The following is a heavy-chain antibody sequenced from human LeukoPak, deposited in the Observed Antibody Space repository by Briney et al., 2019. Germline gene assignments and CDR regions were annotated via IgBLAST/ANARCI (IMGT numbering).Heavy chain of an antibody. CDR1: GGSISSYY. J-gene: IGHJ4*02. CDR2: IYYSGST. V-gene: IGHV4-59*12. CDR3: ARGGNTSWMLSLYFDY. D-gene: IGHD2-2*01. Sequence: SETLSLTCTVSGGSISSYYWSRIRQPPGKGLEWIGYIYYSGSTNYNPSLKSRVTISVDTSKNQFSLKLSSVTAADTAVYYCARGGNTSWMLSLYFDYWGQGTLVTVSS.